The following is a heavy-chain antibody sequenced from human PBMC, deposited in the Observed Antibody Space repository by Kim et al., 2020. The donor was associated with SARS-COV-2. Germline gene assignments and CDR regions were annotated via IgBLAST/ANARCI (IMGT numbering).Heavy chain of an antibody. CDR3: AREEGADIPWIDY. V-gene: IGHV3-30*04. Sequence: GGSLRLSCAASGFTFSSYAMHWVRQAPGKGLEWVAVISYDGSNKYYADSVKGRFTISRDNSKNTLYLQMNSLRAEDTAVYYCAREEGADIPWIDYWGQGTLVTVSS. CDR2: ISYDGSNK. D-gene: IGHD5-12*01. CDR1: GFTFSSYA. J-gene: IGHJ4*02.